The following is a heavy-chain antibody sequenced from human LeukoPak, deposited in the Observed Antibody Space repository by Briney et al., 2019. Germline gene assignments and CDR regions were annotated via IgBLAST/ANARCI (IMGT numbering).Heavy chain of an antibody. CDR2: ISGSGGST. V-gene: IGHV3-23*01. D-gene: IGHD6-19*01. Sequence: PGGSLRLTCAASRFTFSSYAMSWVRQAPGKGLEWVSAISGSGGSTYYADSVKGRFTISRDNSKNTLYLQMNSLRAEDTAVYYCAKDQGVAVAAGGFDYWGQGTLVTVSS. J-gene: IGHJ4*02. CDR3: AKDQGVAVAAGGFDY. CDR1: RFTFSSYA.